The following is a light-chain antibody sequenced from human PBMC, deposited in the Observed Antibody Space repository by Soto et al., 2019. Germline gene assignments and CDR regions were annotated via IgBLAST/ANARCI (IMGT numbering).Light chain of an antibody. CDR2: DAS. CDR1: EIINSGY. CDR3: QQFSSYPLT. J-gene: IGKJ4*01. V-gene: IGKV3-20*01. Sequence: DIVVTQSPDTLSLSAGERATLFCRASEIINSGYLAWYQQKPGQAPRLLIYDASSRATGIPDRFSGGGSGTDFTLTISRLEPEDFAVYYCQQFSSYPLTFGGGTKVDIK.